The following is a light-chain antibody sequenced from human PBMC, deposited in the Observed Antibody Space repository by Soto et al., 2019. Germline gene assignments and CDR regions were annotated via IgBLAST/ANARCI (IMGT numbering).Light chain of an antibody. Sequence: DIQMTQSPSALSASVGERVTITCRASQSISSWLAWYQQKPGKAPRLLIYDASYLERGVPSRFSGSGSGTEFTLTSSDLQPDDLGTYYYQQYNNFLTFGPGTKVEI. CDR2: DAS. J-gene: IGKJ1*01. CDR3: QQYNNFLT. CDR1: QSISSW. V-gene: IGKV1-5*01.